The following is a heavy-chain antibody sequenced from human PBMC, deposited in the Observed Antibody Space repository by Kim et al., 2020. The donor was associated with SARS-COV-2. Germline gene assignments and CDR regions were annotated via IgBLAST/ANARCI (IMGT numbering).Heavy chain of an antibody. J-gene: IGHJ6*02. CDR2: ISAYNGNT. CDR1: GYTFTSYG. V-gene: IGHV1-18*04. D-gene: IGHD6-13*01. CDR3: ARDLSASSSSWYRGPYYYYGMDV. Sequence: ASVKVSCKASGYTFTSYGISWVRQAPGQGLEWMGWISAYNGNTNYAQKLQGRVTMTTDTSTSTAYMELRSLRSDDTAVYYCARDLSASSSSWYRGPYYYYGMDVWGQGTTVTVSS.